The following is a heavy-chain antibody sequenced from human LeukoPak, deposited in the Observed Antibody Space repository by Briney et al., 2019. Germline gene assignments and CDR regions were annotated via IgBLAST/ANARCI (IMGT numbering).Heavy chain of an antibody. CDR3: VSFYETY. D-gene: IGHD2/OR15-2a*01. CDR1: GNYW. CDR2: INSDGSWT. Sequence: GGSLRLSCAASGNYWMHWVRQAPGRGLVWVSHINSDGSWTSYADSVKGRFTISKDNAKNTAYLQMNSLRAEDTAVYYCVSFYETYWGRGTLVTVSS. J-gene: IGHJ4*02. V-gene: IGHV3-74*01.